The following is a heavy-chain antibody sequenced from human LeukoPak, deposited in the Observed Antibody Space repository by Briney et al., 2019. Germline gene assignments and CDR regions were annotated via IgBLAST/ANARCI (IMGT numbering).Heavy chain of an antibody. J-gene: IGHJ3*02. CDR2: IKQDGSEK. CDR1: GFTFSSYW. Sequence: PGGSLRLSCAASGFTFSSYWMSWVRQAPGKGLEWVANIKQDGSEKYYVDSVKGRFTISRDNAKNSLYLQMNSLRAEDTAVYYCARDSNVDIAPGAFDIWGQGTMVTVSS. CDR3: ARDSNVDIAPGAFDI. D-gene: IGHD5-12*01. V-gene: IGHV3-7*01.